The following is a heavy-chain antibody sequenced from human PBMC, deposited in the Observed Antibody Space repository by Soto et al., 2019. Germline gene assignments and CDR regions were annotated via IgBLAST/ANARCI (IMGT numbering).Heavy chain of an antibody. Sequence: SETLSLTCAVSGGSIISGGYSWSWIRKPPGKGLEWIGYIYHSGSTNYNPSLKSRVTISVDTSKNQFSLKLSSVTAADTAVYYCARDFQDSSSGERYFDYWGQGTLVTVSS. J-gene: IGHJ4*02. D-gene: IGHD6-13*01. CDR1: GGSIISGGYS. V-gene: IGHV4-30-2*01. CDR2: IYHSGST. CDR3: ARDFQDSSSGERYFDY.